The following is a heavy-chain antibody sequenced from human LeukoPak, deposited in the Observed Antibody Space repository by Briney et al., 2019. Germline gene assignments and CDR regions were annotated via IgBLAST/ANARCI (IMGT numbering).Heavy chain of an antibody. Sequence: ASVKVSCKASGDTFTEYYMHWVQQAPGKGLEWMGRVDPEYGEAMYAEKFQGRVTITADTSTSTVYMELSSLRSEDTAVYYCARDPTDFWSGYSPAYYFDYWGQGTLVTVSS. V-gene: IGHV1-69-2*01. D-gene: IGHD3-3*01. CDR1: GDTFTEYY. CDR3: ARDPTDFWSGYSPAYYFDY. J-gene: IGHJ4*02. CDR2: VDPEYGEA.